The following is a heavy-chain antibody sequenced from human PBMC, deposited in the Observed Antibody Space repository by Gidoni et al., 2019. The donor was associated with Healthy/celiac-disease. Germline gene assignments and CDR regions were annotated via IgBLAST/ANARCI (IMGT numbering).Heavy chain of an antibody. Sequence: EVQLLESGGGLVQPGGSLRLSCAASGFTFSSYAMSWVRQAPGKGLEWVSAISGSGGSTYYADSVKGRFTISRDNSKNTLYLQMNSLRAEDTAVYYCAKAQVDDSSGYYYGESGYWGQGTLVTVSS. J-gene: IGHJ4*02. D-gene: IGHD3-22*01. CDR1: GFTFSSYA. V-gene: IGHV3-23*01. CDR3: AKAQVDDSSGYYYGESGY. CDR2: ISGSGGST.